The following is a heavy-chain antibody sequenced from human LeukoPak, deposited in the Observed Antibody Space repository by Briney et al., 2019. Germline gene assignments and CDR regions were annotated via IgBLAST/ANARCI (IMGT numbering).Heavy chain of an antibody. J-gene: IGHJ4*02. CDR2: INHSGST. Sequence: NASETLSLTCTVYGGSFSGYYWSWIRQPPGKGLEWIGEINHSGSTNYNPSLKSRVTISVDTSKNQFSLKLSSVTAADTAVYYCASTVTSYYFDYWGQGTLVTVSS. CDR3: ASTVTSYYFDY. CDR1: GGSFSGYY. V-gene: IGHV4-34*01. D-gene: IGHD4-17*01.